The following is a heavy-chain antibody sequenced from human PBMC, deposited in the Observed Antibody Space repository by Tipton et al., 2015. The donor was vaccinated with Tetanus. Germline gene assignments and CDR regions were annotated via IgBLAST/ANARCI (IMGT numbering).Heavy chain of an antibody. CDR2: ISDSGSTI. Sequence: SLRLSCAASGFTFSDYYMSWIRQAPGKGLEWVSHISDSGSTIYYADSVKGRFTISRDNAKNSLYLQMNSLRAEDTAVYYCAKEQYYDFWSGYYVLDYWGQGTLVTVSS. V-gene: IGHV3-11*01. CDR3: AKEQYYDFWSGYYVLDY. D-gene: IGHD3-3*01. CDR1: GFTFSDYY. J-gene: IGHJ4*02.